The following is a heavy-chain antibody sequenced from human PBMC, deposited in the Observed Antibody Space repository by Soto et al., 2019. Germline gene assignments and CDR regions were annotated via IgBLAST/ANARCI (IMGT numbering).Heavy chain of an antibody. V-gene: IGHV3-23*01. CDR2: VGGSGSDT. J-gene: IGHJ4*02. D-gene: IGHD3-3*01. CDR3: AKRQSFDFWSGYLPFFDY. CDR1: AINFRSYA. Sequence: PVGSLRLSCSASAINFRSYAMSWVRQAPGKGLEWVSAVGGSGSDTYYADSVKGRFTISRDDSKNTLYLHMSSLRVEDTAMYYCAKRQSFDFWSGYLPFFDYWGQGTPVTVSS.